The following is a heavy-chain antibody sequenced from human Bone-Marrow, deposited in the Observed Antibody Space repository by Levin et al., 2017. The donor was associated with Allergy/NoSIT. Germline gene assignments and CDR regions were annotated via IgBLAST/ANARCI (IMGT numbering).Heavy chain of an antibody. CDR3: ARAGDWESSVWYGTKDYAMEF. Sequence: PSETLSLTRNVSGVSINNYFWSWIRQPPGKGLEWIGYIYSTASSSYNPSLKNRVTMSIETSKNQVSLKLRSVTAADTAVYYCARAGDWESSVWYGTKDYAMEFWGQGTTVTVSS. CDR2: IYSTASS. J-gene: IGHJ6*02. V-gene: IGHV4-59*01. CDR1: GVSINNYF. D-gene: IGHD6-19*01.